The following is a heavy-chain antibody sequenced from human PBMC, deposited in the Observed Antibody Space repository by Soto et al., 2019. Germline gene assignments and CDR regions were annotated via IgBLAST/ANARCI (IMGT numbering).Heavy chain of an antibody. CDR1: GGTFSSYA. J-gene: IGHJ6*02. CDR3: ARPQGYYGSGNWFYYYGMDV. V-gene: IGHV1-69*01. D-gene: IGHD3-10*01. CDR2: IIPIFGTA. Sequence: QVQLVQSGAEVKKPGSSVKVSCKASGGTFSSYAISWVRQAPGQGLEWMGGIIPIFGTANYAQKFQGRVTITADESASTAYMELSSLRSEDTAVYYCARPQGYYGSGNWFYYYGMDVWGQGTTVTVSS.